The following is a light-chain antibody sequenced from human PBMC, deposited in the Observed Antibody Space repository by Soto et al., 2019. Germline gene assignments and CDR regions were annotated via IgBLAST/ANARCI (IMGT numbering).Light chain of an antibody. CDR2: AAS. CDR1: QSISSY. Sequence: DIQMTQSPSSLSASVGDRVTITCRASQSISSYLSWYQQKPGQAPKLLIYAASNLQSGVPSSFSGSGSGTNFTLTISSLQPEDFATYYCQQSYSTPFTFGPGTKVDI. J-gene: IGKJ3*01. CDR3: QQSYSTPFT. V-gene: IGKV1-39*01.